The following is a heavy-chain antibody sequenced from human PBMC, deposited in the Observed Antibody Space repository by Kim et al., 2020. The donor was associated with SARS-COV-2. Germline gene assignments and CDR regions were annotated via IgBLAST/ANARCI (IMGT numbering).Heavy chain of an antibody. D-gene: IGHD1-26*01. CDR3: ARNLVGDTDLGP. CDR2: ISYEGSTQ. CDR1: GFTFSSYV. J-gene: IGHJ5*02. V-gene: IGHV3-30*03. Sequence: GGSLRLSCAASGFTFSSYVMHWVRQAPGKGLEWVALISYEGSTQRYTDSVKGRFTVSRDNSKNILFLQMNSLRPEDTAVYYCARNLVGDTDLGPWGQGTLVTVSS.